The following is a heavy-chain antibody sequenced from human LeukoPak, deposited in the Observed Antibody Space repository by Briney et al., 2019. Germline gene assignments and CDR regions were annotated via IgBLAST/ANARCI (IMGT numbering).Heavy chain of an antibody. V-gene: IGHV3-48*01. J-gene: IGHJ4*02. CDR1: GITFSSYS. D-gene: IGHD5-24*01. CDR2: ISSSGSTK. Sequence: GGSLRLSCGASGITFSSYSMNWFRQAPGKGLEWVSYISSSGSTKYYADSVKGRFTISRDNARNSLYLQMSSLRAEDTAVYYCARGAGYNYPYYFDYWGQGTLVTVSS. CDR3: ARGAGYNYPYYFDY.